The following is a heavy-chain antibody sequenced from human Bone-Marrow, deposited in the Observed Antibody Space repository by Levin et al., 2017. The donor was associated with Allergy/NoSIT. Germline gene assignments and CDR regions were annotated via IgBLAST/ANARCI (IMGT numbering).Heavy chain of an antibody. D-gene: IGHD5-12*01. V-gene: IGHV4-31*03. CDR2: IYYSGNT. J-gene: IGHJ4*02. CDR1: GGSISSCGYY. Sequence: SETLSLTCTVSGGSISSCGYYWSWIRQHPGKGLEWIGHIYYSGNTYYNPSLKSRVIISVVTSKNQLSLKLTSVTVADTAVYYCARFNGYGFDYWGQGTLVTVSS. CDR3: ARFNGYGFDY.